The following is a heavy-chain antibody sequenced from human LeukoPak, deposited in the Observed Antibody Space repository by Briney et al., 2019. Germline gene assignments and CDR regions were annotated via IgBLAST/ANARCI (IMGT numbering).Heavy chain of an antibody. CDR1: GGTFSSYA. CDR2: INPSGGST. J-gene: IGHJ6*02. D-gene: IGHD3-3*01. CDR3: ARGGSTYYDFWSGSDTYYYYGMDV. Sequence: ASVKVSCKASGGTFSSYAISWVRQAPGQGLEWMGIINPSGGSTSYAQKFQGRVTMTRDTSTSTVYMELSSLRSEDTAVYYCARGGSTYYDFWSGSDTYYYYGMDVWGQGTTVTVSS. V-gene: IGHV1-46*01.